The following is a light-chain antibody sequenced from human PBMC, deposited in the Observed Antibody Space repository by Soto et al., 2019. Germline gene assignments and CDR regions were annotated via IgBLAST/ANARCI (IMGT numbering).Light chain of an antibody. CDR1: SSDVGGYYY. J-gene: IGLJ1*01. CDR3: SSYAGTNTPYV. V-gene: IGLV2-8*01. CDR2: EVS. Sequence: ALTQPPSASGSPGQSVTISCTGTSSDVGGYYYVSWYQQHPGKAPKLMIYEVSKRPSGVPDRFSGSKSGNTASLTVSGLQAEDEADYYCSSYAGTNTPYVFGTGTKVTVL.